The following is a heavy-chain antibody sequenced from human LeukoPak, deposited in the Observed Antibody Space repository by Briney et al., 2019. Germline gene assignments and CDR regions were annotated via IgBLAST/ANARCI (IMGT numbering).Heavy chain of an antibody. CDR2: INPNSGDT. Sequence: ASVKVSCKASGYTFTAYYIHWVRQAPGQGLEWMAWINPNSGDTNYAQKFLGRVTVTSDTSISTAYMELSRLTSDDTAAYYCARDLTRLDVDGYWGQGTLVTVSS. D-gene: IGHD4-11*01. V-gene: IGHV1-2*02. CDR3: ARDLTRLDVDGY. J-gene: IGHJ4*02. CDR1: GYTFTAYY.